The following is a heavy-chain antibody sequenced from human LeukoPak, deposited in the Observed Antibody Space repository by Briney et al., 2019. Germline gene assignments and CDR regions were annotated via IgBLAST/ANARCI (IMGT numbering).Heavy chain of an antibody. CDR1: GYTFTGYY. V-gene: IGHV1-2*02. CDR2: INPNSGGT. D-gene: IGHD6-13*01. CDR3: ARDPRGSSSLNYYYYYGMDV. J-gene: IGHJ6*02. Sequence: ASVKVSCKASGYTFTGYYMHWVRQAPGQGLEWMGWINPNSGGTNYAQKFQGRVTMTRDTSISTAYMELSRLRSDDTAVYYCARDPRGSSSLNYYYYYGMDVWGQGTTVTVSS.